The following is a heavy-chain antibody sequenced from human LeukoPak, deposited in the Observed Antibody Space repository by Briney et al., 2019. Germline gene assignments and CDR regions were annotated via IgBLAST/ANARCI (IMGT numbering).Heavy chain of an antibody. CDR1: GGTFSSYA. J-gene: IGHJ4*02. V-gene: IGHV3-23*01. Sequence: SCKASGGTFSSYAMSWVRQAPGKGLEWVSAISGSGGSTYYADSVKGRFTISRDNSKNTLYLQMNSLRAEDTAVYYCAKTIQWPYYFDYRGQGTLVTVSS. CDR3: AKTIQWPYYFDY. D-gene: IGHD6-19*01. CDR2: ISGSGGST.